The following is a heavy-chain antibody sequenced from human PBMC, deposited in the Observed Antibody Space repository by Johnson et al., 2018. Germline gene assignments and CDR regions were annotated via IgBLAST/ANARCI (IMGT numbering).Heavy chain of an antibody. J-gene: IGHJ6*01. CDR1: GFPFDNYA. CDR2: KWYDGSNK. Sequence: QVQLVQSGGGVVQPGGTLRLSCAVSGFPFDNYAIHWVRQAPGKGLEWVAVKWYDGSNKYYSDSVKGRFIISRDNSQNTLYLQMNSLSCEDTAVDYCAREPPPWSTGPYGMDVWGQGTRGTVSS. V-gene: IGHV3-33*01. D-gene: IGHD2-15*01. CDR3: AREPPPWSTGPYGMDV.